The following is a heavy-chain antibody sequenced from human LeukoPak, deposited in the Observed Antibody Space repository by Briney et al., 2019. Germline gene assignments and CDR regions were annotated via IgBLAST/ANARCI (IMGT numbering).Heavy chain of an antibody. Sequence: PLETLSHTCAFYGGSFSRYYWGWLRQPPAKGLDWIGEINHSGSTNYNPSLQSRVTISVDTSKNQFSLKLSSVTAADTAVYYGARWGSGSPETAVTRFYYYGMDVWGKGTTVTVSS. J-gene: IGHJ6*04. CDR1: GGSFSRYY. CDR3: ARWGSGSPETAVTRFYYYGMDV. V-gene: IGHV4-34*01. D-gene: IGHD6-13*01. CDR2: INHSGST.